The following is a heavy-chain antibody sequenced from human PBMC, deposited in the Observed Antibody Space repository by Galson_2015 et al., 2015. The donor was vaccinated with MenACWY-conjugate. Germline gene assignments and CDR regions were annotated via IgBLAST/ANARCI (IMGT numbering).Heavy chain of an antibody. Sequence: SLRLSCAASGFTFSSYWMHWVRQAPGKGLVWVSRINSDGSDISYADSVKGRLTISRDNAKNTLYLQMNSLRAEDTAVYYCAREWTRPYYGMDVWGQGTTVTVSS. CDR3: AREWTRPYYGMDV. J-gene: IGHJ6*02. D-gene: IGHD3/OR15-3a*01. CDR1: GFTFSSYW. CDR2: INSDGSDI. V-gene: IGHV3-74*01.